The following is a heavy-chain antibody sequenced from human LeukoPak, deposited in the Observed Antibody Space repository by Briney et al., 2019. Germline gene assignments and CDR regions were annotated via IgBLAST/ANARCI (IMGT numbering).Heavy chain of an antibody. CDR3: AGDESKGSPLPTYRLDY. CDR2: IIPIFGTA. CDR1: GGTFSSYA. V-gene: IGHV1-69*05. Sequence: GASVKVSCKASGGTFSSYAISWVRQAPGQGLEWMGGIIPIFGTASYAQKFQGRVTMTRDTSTSTVYMELSSLRSEDTAVYYCAGDESKGSPLPTYRLDYWGQGTLVTVSS. J-gene: IGHJ4*02. D-gene: IGHD5-12*01.